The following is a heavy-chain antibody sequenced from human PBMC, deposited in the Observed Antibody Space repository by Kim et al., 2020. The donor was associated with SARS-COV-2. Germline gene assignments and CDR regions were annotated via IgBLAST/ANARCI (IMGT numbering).Heavy chain of an antibody. V-gene: IGHV3-23*01. CDR1: GFTFSSYA. J-gene: IGHJ6*02. CDR3: AKGYYGPGTSRGMDV. Sequence: GGSLRLSCAASGFTFSSYAMAWVRQAPGKGLERVSTISGSGGRSYYADSVKGRFTISRDNSRNTLYLQMNNLRAEDTALYYCAKGYYGPGTSRGMDVWGPGTTVTVSS. CDR2: ISGSGGRS. D-gene: IGHD3-10*01.